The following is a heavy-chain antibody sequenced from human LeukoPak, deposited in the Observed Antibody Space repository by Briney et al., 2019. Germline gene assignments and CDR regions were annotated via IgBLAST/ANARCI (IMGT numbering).Heavy chain of an antibody. CDR2: ISGSGGST. V-gene: IGHV3-23*01. CDR1: GFTFSSYA. Sequence: GGSLRLSCAASGFTFSSYAMSWVRQAPGKGLEWVLGISGSGGSTYYADSVKGRFTISRDNAKNSVYLQMNSLRAEDTAVYYCARGLNWGSDYWGQGTLVTVSS. CDR3: ARGLNWGSDY. J-gene: IGHJ4*02. D-gene: IGHD7-27*01.